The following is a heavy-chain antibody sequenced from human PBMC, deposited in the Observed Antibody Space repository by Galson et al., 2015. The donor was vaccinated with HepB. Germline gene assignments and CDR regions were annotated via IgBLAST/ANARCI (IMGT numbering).Heavy chain of an antibody. J-gene: IGHJ5*02. Sequence: SLRLSCAASGFTVSSIYMSWVRQAPGKGLEWVSIIYRNYDTDYADSVKGRFTISRDNSKNTLYLQMNTLRVEDTAVYYCARGYSSSWYSGLGYWFDPWGQGTLVTVSS. D-gene: IGHD6-13*01. CDR3: ARGYSSSWYSGLGYWFDP. V-gene: IGHV3-53*01. CDR2: IYRNYDT. CDR1: GFTVSSIY.